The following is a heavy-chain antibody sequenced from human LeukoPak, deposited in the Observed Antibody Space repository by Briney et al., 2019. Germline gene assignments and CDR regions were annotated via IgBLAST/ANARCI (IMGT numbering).Heavy chain of an antibody. Sequence: GGSLRLPCTASGFRFSNYAMNWVRQAPGKGLEWVSGVSGGGSSTYYADSVKGRFTISRDNSKNMLYLQMNSLRAEDTAVYYCAKDLYTSRYACYFDYWGQGTLVTVSS. CDR1: GFRFSNYA. V-gene: IGHV3-23*01. CDR3: AKDLYTSRYACYFDY. J-gene: IGHJ4*02. CDR2: VSGGGSST. D-gene: IGHD6-13*01.